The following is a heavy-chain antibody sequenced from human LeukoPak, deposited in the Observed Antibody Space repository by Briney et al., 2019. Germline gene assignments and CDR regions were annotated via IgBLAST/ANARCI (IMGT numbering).Heavy chain of an antibody. V-gene: IGHV3-33*01. D-gene: IGHD3-3*01. CDR1: GFTFSSYG. CDR2: IWYDGSNK. Sequence: GGSLRLSRAASGFTFSSYGMHWVRQAPGKGLEWVAVIWYDGSNKYYADSVKGRFTISRDNSKNTLYLQMNSLRAEDTAVYYCARVAIFGVEDYFDYWGQGTLVTVSS. CDR3: ARVAIFGVEDYFDY. J-gene: IGHJ4*02.